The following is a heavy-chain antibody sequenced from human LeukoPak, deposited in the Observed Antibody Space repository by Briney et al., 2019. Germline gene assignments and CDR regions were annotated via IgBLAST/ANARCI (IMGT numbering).Heavy chain of an antibody. V-gene: IGHV1-18*01. CDR1: GYTFTSYG. Sequence: GASVKVSCKASGYTFTSYGISWVRQAPGQGLEWMGWISAYNGNTNYAQKLQGRVTMTTDTSTSTAYMELRSLRSDDTAVYYCARDRGSLLRYFVPPTGFDYWGQGTLVTVSS. CDR2: ISAYNGNT. CDR3: ARDRGSLLRYFVPPTGFDY. D-gene: IGHD3-9*01. J-gene: IGHJ4*02.